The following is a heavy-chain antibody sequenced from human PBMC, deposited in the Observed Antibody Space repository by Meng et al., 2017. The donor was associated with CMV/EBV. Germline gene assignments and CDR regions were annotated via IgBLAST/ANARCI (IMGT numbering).Heavy chain of an antibody. CDR2: MNPNSGNT. Sequence: ASVKVSCKASGYTFTSYDINWVRQATGQGLEWMGWMNPNSGNTGYAQKFQGRVTMTRNTSISTAYMELSSLRSEDTAVYYGARGRFWSGYQRRGYYYGMDVWGQGTTVTVAS. CDR3: ARGRFWSGYQRRGYYYGMDV. V-gene: IGHV1-8*01. D-gene: IGHD3-3*01. CDR1: GYTFTSYD. J-gene: IGHJ6*02.